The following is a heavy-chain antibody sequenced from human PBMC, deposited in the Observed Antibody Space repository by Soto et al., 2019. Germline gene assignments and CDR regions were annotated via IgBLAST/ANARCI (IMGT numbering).Heavy chain of an antibody. CDR3: AKNATSFNGVWDPFVV. CDR1: GFTFSDYA. J-gene: IGHJ3*01. D-gene: IGHD2-8*01. CDR2: VGGRDDDK. Sequence: EVQLLEPGGGVVQPGGSLRLSCAASGFTFSDYAMSWVRQTPGKGLQWVSGVGGRDDDKYYADSVSGRFIVSRDNSNKTVYLQMSSLTPADTAIYCCAKNATSFNGVWDPFVVWGPGTEVTVSS. V-gene: IGHV3-23*01.